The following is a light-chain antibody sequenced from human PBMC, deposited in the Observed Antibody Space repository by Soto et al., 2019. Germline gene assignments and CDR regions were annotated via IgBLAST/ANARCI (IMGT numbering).Light chain of an antibody. J-gene: IGKJ1*01. CDR3: LHRSNWPT. V-gene: IGKV3-11*01. Sequence: ETVLTHSPATLSLSPGERATLSCRASHSLDSYLAWYQKKPGQAPRLLIYDTSNRASGIPARFSGSGSGTDFTLTISSLEPEDSAVYYCLHRSNWPTFGQGTKVELK. CDR1: HSLDSY. CDR2: DTS.